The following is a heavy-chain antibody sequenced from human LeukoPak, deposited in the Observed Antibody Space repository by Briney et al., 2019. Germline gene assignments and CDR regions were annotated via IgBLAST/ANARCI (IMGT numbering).Heavy chain of an antibody. CDR2: IYSDGST. CDR1: GLTVSTNY. J-gene: IGHJ4*02. CDR3: TSLTVLTGFDYCDY. Sequence: GGSLRLSCAASGLTVSTNYMTWIRQAPGKGLEWISVIYSDGSTYYPASVKGRFTVSRDNSKNTLYLQMNSLRADDTAVYYCTSLTVLTGFDYCDYWGQGTLVTVSS. V-gene: IGHV3-53*01. D-gene: IGHD4-17*01.